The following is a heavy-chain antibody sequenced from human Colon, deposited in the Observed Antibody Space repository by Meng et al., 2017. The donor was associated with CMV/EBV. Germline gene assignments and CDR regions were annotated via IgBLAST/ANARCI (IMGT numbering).Heavy chain of an antibody. CDR3: AHRLMSPYFYDSSSYSGFDY. CDR2: IYWNDDK. V-gene: IGHV2-5*01. D-gene: IGHD3-22*01. Sequence: SGPTLVKPTQTLTLTCTFSGFSLSTSGVGVGWIRQPPGKALEWLALIYWNDDKRYSPSLKSRLTITKDTSKNQVVLTMTNMDPVDTATYSCAHRLMSPYFYDSSSYSGFDYWGQGTLVTVSS. J-gene: IGHJ4*02. CDR1: GFSLSTSGVG.